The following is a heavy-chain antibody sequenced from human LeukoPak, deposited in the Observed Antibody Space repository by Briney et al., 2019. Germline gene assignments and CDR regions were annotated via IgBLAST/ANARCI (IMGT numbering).Heavy chain of an antibody. Sequence: SETLSLTCTVSGGSISSGGYYWSWIRQPPGKGLEWIGYIYHSGSTYYNPSLKSRVTISVDRSKNQFSLKLSSVTAADTAVYYCARFRYSSGWPTTSPGSDAFDIWGQGTMVTVSS. CDR1: GGSISSGGYY. V-gene: IGHV4-30-2*01. J-gene: IGHJ3*02. D-gene: IGHD6-19*01. CDR2: IYHSGST. CDR3: ARFRYSSGWPTTSPGSDAFDI.